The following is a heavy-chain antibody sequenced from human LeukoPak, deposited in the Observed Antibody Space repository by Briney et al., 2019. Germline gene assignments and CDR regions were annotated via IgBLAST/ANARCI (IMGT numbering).Heavy chain of an antibody. CDR2: IYYSGST. CDR1: GGSISSHY. Sequence: SETLSLTCTVSGGSISSHYWSWIRQPPGKGLEWIGYIYYSGSTNYNPSLKSRVTISVDTSKNQFSLKLSSVTAADTAVYYCARGARYYYYVDVWGKGTTVTVSS. V-gene: IGHV4-59*11. CDR3: ARGARYYYYVDV. J-gene: IGHJ6*03.